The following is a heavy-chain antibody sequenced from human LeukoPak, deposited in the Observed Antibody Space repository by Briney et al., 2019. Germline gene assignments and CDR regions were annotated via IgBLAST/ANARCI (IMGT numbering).Heavy chain of an antibody. J-gene: IGHJ4*02. CDR1: GFPFSRYW. V-gene: IGHV3-7*04. CDR3: ARGYGDSIHFDY. Sequence: GGSLRLSCAASGFPFSRYWLSWVRQAPGKGLEWVANIKRDGSEKYYVDSVKGRFTISRDNAKNSLYLQMNSLRAEEAAVYYCARGYGDSIHFDYWGQGTLVTVSS. D-gene: IGHD4-17*01. CDR2: IKRDGSEK.